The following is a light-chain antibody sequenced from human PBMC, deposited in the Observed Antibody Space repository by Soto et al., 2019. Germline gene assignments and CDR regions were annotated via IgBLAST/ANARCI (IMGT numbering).Light chain of an antibody. CDR1: QSISSY. J-gene: IGKJ1*01. CDR2: DAS. Sequence: DIQMTQSPSSLSASVGDRVTITCRASQSISSYLNWYQQKPGKAPKLLIYDASTLESGVPSRFSGSGSGTEFTLSISSLQPDDFATYYCQQYKGYSQTFGQGTKVDIK. V-gene: IGKV1-5*01. CDR3: QQYKGYSQT.